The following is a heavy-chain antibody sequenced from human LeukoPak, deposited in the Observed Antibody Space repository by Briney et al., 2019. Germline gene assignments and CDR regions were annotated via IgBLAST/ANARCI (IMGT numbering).Heavy chain of an antibody. V-gene: IGHV4-38-2*02. CDR1: GYSISSGYY. CDR3: ARDNYGDYYFDY. Sequence: ASETLSLTCTVSGYSISSGYYWGWIRQPPGKGLEWIGSIYHSGSTYYNPSLKSRVTISVDTSKNQFSLKLSSVTAADTAVYYCARDNYGDYYFDYWGQGTLVTVSS. J-gene: IGHJ4*02. D-gene: IGHD4-17*01. CDR2: IYHSGST.